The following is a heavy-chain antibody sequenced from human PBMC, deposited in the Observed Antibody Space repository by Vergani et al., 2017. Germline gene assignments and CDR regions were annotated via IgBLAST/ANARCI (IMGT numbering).Heavy chain of an antibody. CDR2: TIPIFGTA. Sequence: QVQLVQSGAEVKKPGSSVKVSCKASGGTFSSYDISWVRQAPGQGLEWMGGTIPIFGTANYAQKFQGRVTITADESTVTAYMELSSLRSEDTAVYYCAREDLGYCSGGSCPRGAFDIWGQGTMVTVSS. D-gene: IGHD2-15*01. V-gene: IGHV1-69*01. CDR3: AREDLGYCSGGSCPRGAFDI. J-gene: IGHJ3*02. CDR1: GGTFSSYD.